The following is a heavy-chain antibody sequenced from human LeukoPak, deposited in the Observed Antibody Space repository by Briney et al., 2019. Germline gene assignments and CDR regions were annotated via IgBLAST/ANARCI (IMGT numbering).Heavy chain of an antibody. J-gene: IGHJ6*02. Sequence: GGSLRLSCAASGFTFSNYWLHWVRQTPGEGLVCVSLIKGDGSSTTYADSVKGRFTISRDNAKNTVYLQMNSLRAEDTAVYYCARGNYHAMDVWGQGTTVTVSS. CDR2: IKGDGSST. CDR3: ARGNYHAMDV. V-gene: IGHV3-74*01. CDR1: GFTFSNYW.